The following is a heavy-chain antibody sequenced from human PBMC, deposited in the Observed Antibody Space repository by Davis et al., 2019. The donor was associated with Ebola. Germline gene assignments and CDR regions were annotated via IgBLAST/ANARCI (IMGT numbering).Heavy chain of an antibody. D-gene: IGHD6-19*01. CDR3: AREAGMAGNPYYFDY. CDR2: IYYSGST. J-gene: IGHJ4*02. Sequence: SETLSLTCTASGASISGYYWSWIRQPPGKGLAWIGSIYYSGSTNYNPSLKSRVTISVDTSKNQFSLRLNSVTAVDTAVFYCAREAGMAGNPYYFDYWGQGALVTVSS. CDR1: GASISGYY. V-gene: IGHV4-59*01.